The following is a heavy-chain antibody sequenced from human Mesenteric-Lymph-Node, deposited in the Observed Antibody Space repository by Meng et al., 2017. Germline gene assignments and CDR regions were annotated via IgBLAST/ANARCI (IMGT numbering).Heavy chain of an antibody. D-gene: IGHD2-8*01. Sequence: ASVKVSCKTSGYTFTDYDINWVRQATGQGLEYMGWMIPDSGKTGYVQKFQGRISMTRDTSISTAYMELSSLRPEDTAAYYCVRFKWHVTGDFDYWGKGTLVTVSS. CDR2: MIPDSGKT. V-gene: IGHV1-8*01. J-gene: IGHJ4*02. CDR3: VRFKWHVTGDFDY. CDR1: GYTFTDYD.